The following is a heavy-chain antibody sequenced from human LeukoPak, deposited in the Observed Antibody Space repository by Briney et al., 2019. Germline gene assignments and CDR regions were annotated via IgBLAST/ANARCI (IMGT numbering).Heavy chain of an antibody. D-gene: IGHD5-12*01. CDR1: GGTFSSYA. V-gene: IGHV1-69*04. Sequence: SVKVSCKASGGTFSSYAISWVRQAPGQGLEWMGGIIPILGIANYAQQFQGRVTITADKSTSTAYMELSSLRSEDTAVYYGARDGVGQSGYAPRVYFDYWGQGTLVTVSS. CDR2: IIPILGIA. J-gene: IGHJ4*02. CDR3: ARDGVGQSGYAPRVYFDY.